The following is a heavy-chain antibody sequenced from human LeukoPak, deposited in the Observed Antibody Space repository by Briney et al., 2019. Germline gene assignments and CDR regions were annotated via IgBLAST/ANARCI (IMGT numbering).Heavy chain of an antibody. Sequence: SETLSLTCAVYGGSFSSYYWSWIRQPPGKGLEWIGYIYYSGSTNYNPSLKSRVTISVDTSENQFSLKLSSVTAADTAVYYCARHNSPEYSYFDIWGQGTMVTVSS. D-gene: IGHD4-23*01. CDR2: IYYSGST. J-gene: IGHJ3*02. V-gene: IGHV4-59*08. CDR1: GGSFSSYY. CDR3: ARHNSPEYSYFDI.